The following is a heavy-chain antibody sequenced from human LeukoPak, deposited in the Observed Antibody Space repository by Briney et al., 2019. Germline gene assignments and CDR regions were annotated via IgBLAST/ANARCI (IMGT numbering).Heavy chain of an antibody. CDR2: VYISGST. V-gene: IGHV4-4*07. J-gene: IGHJ5*02. Sequence: SETLSLTCSVSGDSTSRSYWNWIRQPAGKGLEWLGRVYISGSTNYNPSLKSRLTISVDKSKNQFSLKLSSVTAADTAVYYCARGKWFDPWGQGTLVTVSS. CDR1: GDSTSRSY. CDR3: ARGKWFDP.